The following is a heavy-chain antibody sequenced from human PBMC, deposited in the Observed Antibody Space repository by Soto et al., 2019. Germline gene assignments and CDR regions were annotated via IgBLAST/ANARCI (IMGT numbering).Heavy chain of an antibody. V-gene: IGHV4-34*01. CDR2: INHSGST. D-gene: IGHD2-2*01. CDR3: ARGNFGHWSRYCSSTSCPRSGSNNWFDP. CDR1: GGSFSGYY. Sequence: QVQLQQWGAGLLKPSETLSLTCAVYGGSFSGYYWSWIRQPPGKGLEWIGEINHSGSTNYNPSLKSRVTISVDTSKNQFSLKLSSVTAADTAVYYGARGNFGHWSRYCSSTSCPRSGSNNWFDPWGQGTLVTVSS. J-gene: IGHJ5*02.